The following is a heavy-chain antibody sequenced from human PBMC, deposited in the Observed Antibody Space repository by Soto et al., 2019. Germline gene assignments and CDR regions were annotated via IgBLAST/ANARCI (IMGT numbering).Heavy chain of an antibody. CDR3: ARDEATMVRGVNYYYYGMDV. J-gene: IGHJ6*02. CDR2: IYYSGST. V-gene: IGHV4-59*01. CDR1: GGSISSYY. Sequence: KTSETLSLTCTVSGGSISSYYWSWIRQPPGKGLEWIGYIYYSGSTNYNPSLKSRVTISVDTSKNQFSLKLSSVTAADTAVYYCARDEATMVRGVNYYYYGMDVWGQGTTVTV. D-gene: IGHD3-10*01.